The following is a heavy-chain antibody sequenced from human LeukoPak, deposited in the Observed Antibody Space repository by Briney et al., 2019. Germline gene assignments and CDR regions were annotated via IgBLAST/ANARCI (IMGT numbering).Heavy chain of an antibody. CDR2: INPNSGGT. Sequence: ASVKVSCKASGYTFTGYYLHWVRQAPGQGLEWMGFINPNSGGTSYAQKFQGRVTMTRDTSITAANMELSRLTSDDTAVYYCARDSRVTNGDYWGQGTLVTVSS. J-gene: IGHJ4*02. CDR1: GYTFTGYY. CDR3: ARDSRVTNGDY. D-gene: IGHD3-10*01. V-gene: IGHV1-2*02.